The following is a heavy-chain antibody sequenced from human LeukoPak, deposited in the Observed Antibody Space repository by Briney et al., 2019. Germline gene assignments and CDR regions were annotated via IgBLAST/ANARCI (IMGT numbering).Heavy chain of an antibody. CDR2: IYAGDSDT. Sequence: GECLKISCKASGYTFTTSWIAWVRQMPGKGLEWMGIIYAGDSDTRYSPSFQGQVTISVDKSIGTAYLQWSSLKASDTAMYYCARRGDTSAVDYWGQGTLVTASS. J-gene: IGHJ4*02. V-gene: IGHV5-51*01. CDR1: GYTFTTSW. D-gene: IGHD6-19*01. CDR3: ARRGDTSAVDY.